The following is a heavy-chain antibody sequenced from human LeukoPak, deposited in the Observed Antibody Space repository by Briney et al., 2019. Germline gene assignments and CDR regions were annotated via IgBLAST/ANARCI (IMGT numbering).Heavy chain of an antibody. V-gene: IGHV4-59*01. CDR1: GGSMSSYY. CDR3: ARALPWGTIDAFNI. J-gene: IGHJ3*02. CDR2: ILYRDNT. D-gene: IGHD3-16*01. Sequence: PSETLSLTCTVSGGSMSSYYWSWIRQPPGKGLEWIGYILYRDNTNYNPSLNSRVTISVDTSKNQFSLKLSSVTTADTAVYYCARALPWGTIDAFNIWGQGTMVTVSS.